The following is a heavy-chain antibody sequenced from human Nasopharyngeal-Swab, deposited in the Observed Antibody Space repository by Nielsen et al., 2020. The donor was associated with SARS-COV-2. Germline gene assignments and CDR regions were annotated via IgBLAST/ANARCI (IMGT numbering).Heavy chain of an antibody. J-gene: IGHJ4*02. D-gene: IGHD6-13*01. CDR3: STLPIPALGVDY. CDR2: IRSKTHSYTT. Sequence: GESLKISCVASEFTVNDYVIHWVRQASGKGLEWVGRIRSKTHSYTTDYAASVKGRFTISRDDSKNTAYLHMNSLESEDTAVYYCSTLPIPALGVDYWGQGTLVTVSS. CDR1: EFTVNDYV. V-gene: IGHV3-73*01.